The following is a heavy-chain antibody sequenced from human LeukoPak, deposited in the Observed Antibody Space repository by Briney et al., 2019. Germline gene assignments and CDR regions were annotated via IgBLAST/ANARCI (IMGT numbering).Heavy chain of an antibody. D-gene: IGHD1-20*01. Sequence: SVEVSCKASGGTFSSYAISWVRQAPGQGLEWMGRIIPILGIANYAQKFQGRVTITADKSTSTAYMELSSLRSEDTAVYYCALTGTTFAAFDIWGQGTMVTVSS. CDR3: ALTGTTFAAFDI. CDR1: GGTFSSYA. CDR2: IIPILGIA. J-gene: IGHJ3*02. V-gene: IGHV1-69*04.